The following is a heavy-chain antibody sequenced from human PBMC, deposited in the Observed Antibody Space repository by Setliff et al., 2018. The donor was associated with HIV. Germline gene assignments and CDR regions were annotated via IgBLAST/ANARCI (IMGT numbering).Heavy chain of an antibody. Sequence: GGSLRLSCAASGFIFSDHWMTWVRQAPGKGLEWVANIKQDGSEKYYVDSVKGRFTISRDNVKNSLYLQMNSLRAEETAIYFCVRDGNVGWNDLDYWGQGTLVTVSS. D-gene: IGHD1-1*01. CDR2: IKQDGSEK. CDR1: GFIFSDHW. V-gene: IGHV3-7*03. CDR3: VRDGNVGWNDLDY. J-gene: IGHJ4*02.